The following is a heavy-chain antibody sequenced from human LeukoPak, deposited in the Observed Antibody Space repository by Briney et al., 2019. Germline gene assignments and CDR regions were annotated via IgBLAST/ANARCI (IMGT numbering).Heavy chain of an antibody. Sequence: PSETLSLTCTVSGGSISSYYWSWIRQPPGKGLEWIGYIYYSGSTNYNPSLKSRVTISVDTSKNQFSLKLSSVTAADTAVYYCARKTNTYSSGWYSDWYFDLWGRGTLVTVSS. CDR2: IYYSGST. V-gene: IGHV4-59*08. J-gene: IGHJ2*01. D-gene: IGHD6-19*01. CDR1: GGSISSYY. CDR3: ARKTNTYSSGWYSDWYFDL.